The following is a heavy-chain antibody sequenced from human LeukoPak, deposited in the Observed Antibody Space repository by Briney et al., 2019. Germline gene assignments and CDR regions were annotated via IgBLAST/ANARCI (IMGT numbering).Heavy chain of an antibody. CDR2: INPSGGST. CDR3: ARDPITMIVVVPDAFDI. Sequence: GASVKVSCKASGYTFTSYYMHWVRQAPGQGLEWMGIINPSGGSTSYAQKFQGRVTMTRDTSTSTVYMELGSLRSEDTAVYYCARDPITMIVVVPDAFDIWGQGTMVTVSS. V-gene: IGHV1-46*01. J-gene: IGHJ3*02. D-gene: IGHD3-22*01. CDR1: GYTFTSYY.